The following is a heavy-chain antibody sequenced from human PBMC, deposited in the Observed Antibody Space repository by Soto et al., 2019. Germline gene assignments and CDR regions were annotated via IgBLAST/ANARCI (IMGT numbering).Heavy chain of an antibody. CDR3: VHGTLGSYGHVYFDY. Sequence: GXGPTLGNATQTLTLTCSLSGFSVSSNGARVGWIRQPPGKALEWLSLIYWDDYKKYNPSLKSRLTITKDTSENQVFLTVTDVDPADTATYYCVHGTLGSYGHVYFDYWGQGTLVTVSS. J-gene: IGHJ4*02. V-gene: IGHV2-5*02. CDR1: GFSVSSNGAR. D-gene: IGHD5-18*01. CDR2: IYWDDYK.